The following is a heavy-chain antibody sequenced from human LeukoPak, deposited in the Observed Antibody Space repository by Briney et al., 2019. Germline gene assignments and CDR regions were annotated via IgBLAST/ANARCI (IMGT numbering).Heavy chain of an antibody. J-gene: IGHJ6*03. V-gene: IGHV1-69*13. CDR2: IIPICGTA. CDR3: ASRLSMVRGIPYYYYYYMDV. CDR1: GGTFSSYA. D-gene: IGHD3-10*01. Sequence: GASVKVSCKASGGTFSSYAISWVRQAPGQGLEWMGGIIPICGTANYAQKFQGRVTITADESTSTAYMELSSLRSEDTAVYYCASRLSMVRGIPYYYYYYMDVWGKGTTVTISS.